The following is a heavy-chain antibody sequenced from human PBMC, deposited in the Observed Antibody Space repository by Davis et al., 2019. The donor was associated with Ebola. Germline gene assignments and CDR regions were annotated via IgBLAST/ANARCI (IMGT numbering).Heavy chain of an antibody. J-gene: IGHJ1*01. CDR2: LYYSGNT. V-gene: IGHV4-59*12. Sequence: MPGGSLRLSCTVSGGSISSYYWSWIRQPPGKGLEWIGYLYYSGNTNYNPSLKSRVTMSVDTSKNQFSLKLSSVTAADTAVYYCAREFKEWGQGTLVTVSS. CDR1: GGSISSYY. CDR3: AREFKE.